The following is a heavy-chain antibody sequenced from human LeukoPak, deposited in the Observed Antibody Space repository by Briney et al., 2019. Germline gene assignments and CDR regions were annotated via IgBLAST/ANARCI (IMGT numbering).Heavy chain of an antibody. CDR3: ARGYGALGDRRAFDI. Sequence: ASVKVSCKGSGYTFTSYDINWVRQATGQGLEWMGWMNPNSGNTGYAQKFQGRVTMTRNTSISTAYMELSSLRSEDTAVYYCARGYGALGDRRAFDIWGQGTMVTVSS. V-gene: IGHV1-8*01. J-gene: IGHJ3*02. CDR1: GYTFTSYD. CDR2: MNPNSGNT. D-gene: IGHD3-16*01.